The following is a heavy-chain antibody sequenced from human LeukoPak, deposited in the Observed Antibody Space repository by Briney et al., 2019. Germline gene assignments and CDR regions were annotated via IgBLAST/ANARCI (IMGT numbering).Heavy chain of an antibody. CDR3: ARDSSGWSHDAFDI. D-gene: IGHD6-19*01. CDR1: GFTFSTYG. V-gene: IGHV3-33*01. Sequence: SGGSLRLSCAASGFTFSTYGMHWVRQAPGKGLEWVAVIWYDGSNKYHADSVKGRFTISRDNSKNTLYLQMNSLRAEDTAVYYCARDSSGWSHDAFDIWGQGTMVTVSS. CDR2: IWYDGSNK. J-gene: IGHJ3*02.